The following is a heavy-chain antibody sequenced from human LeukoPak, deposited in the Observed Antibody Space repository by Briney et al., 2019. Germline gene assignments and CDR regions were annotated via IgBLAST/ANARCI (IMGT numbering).Heavy chain of an antibody. CDR2: ISSSSYI. Sequence: GGSLRLSCAASGFTFSSYSMNWVRQAPGKGLEWVSSISSSSYIYYADSVKGRFTISRDNAKNSLYLQMNSLRAEDTAVYCCARDGVATTDYWGQGTLVTVSS. CDR1: GFTFSSYS. CDR3: ARDGVATTDY. V-gene: IGHV3-21*01. J-gene: IGHJ4*02. D-gene: IGHD5-12*01.